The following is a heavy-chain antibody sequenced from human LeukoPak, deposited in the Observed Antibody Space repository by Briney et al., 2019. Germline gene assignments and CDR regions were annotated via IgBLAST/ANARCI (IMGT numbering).Heavy chain of an antibody. CDR2: IYYGGGT. V-gene: IGHV4-59*01. CDR3: ARERGDYDSDNWFDS. D-gene: IGHD4-17*01. J-gene: IGHJ5*01. Sequence: SETLSLTCTVSGASIGSYFWSWIRQPPGKGLECIGYIYYGGGTNYNPSFESRITISVDTSKNRISLNLTSVTASDTAIYYCARERGDYDSDNWFDSWGQGTPVTVSS. CDR1: GASIGSYF.